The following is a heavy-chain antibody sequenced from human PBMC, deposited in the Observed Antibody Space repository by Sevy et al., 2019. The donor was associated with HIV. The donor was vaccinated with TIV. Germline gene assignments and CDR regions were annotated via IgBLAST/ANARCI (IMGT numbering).Heavy chain of an antibody. CDR3: AREISPRLQQTTGGGGAFDY. V-gene: IGHV1-46*03. CDR2: INPSGGST. D-gene: IGHD4-4*01. CDR1: GYTFTSYY. Sequence: ASVKVSCKASGYTFTSYYMHWVRQAPGQGLEWMGIINPSGGSTSYAQKFQGRVTMTRDTSTSTVYMELSSLRSEDTAVYYCAREISPRLQQTTGGGGAFDYWGQGTLVTVSS. J-gene: IGHJ4*02.